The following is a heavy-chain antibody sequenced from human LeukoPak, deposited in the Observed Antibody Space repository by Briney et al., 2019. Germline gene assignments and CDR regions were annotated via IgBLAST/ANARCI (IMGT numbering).Heavy chain of an antibody. Sequence: GASLQISCKGSGSIFNTYWIGWVRQMPGKGLECMGIIYPGDSDTRYSPSFQGQVTISADKSISTAYLQWSSLKASDTAMYYCARLSRGYNGFDYWGQGTLVTVSS. CDR3: ARLSRGYNGFDY. CDR1: GSIFNTYW. V-gene: IGHV5-51*01. D-gene: IGHD5-24*01. CDR2: IYPGDSDT. J-gene: IGHJ4*02.